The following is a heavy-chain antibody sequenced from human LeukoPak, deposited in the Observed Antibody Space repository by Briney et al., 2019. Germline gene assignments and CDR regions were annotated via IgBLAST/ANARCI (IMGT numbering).Heavy chain of an antibody. CDR1: GGSMSSYY. J-gene: IGHJ3*02. Sequence: PSETLSLTCTVSGGSMSSYYWSWIRQPPGKGLEWIGNVYYSGSTNYNPSLKSRVTISLDTSKNQFSLKLASVTAADTAVYYCARHSGSSDGAFDIWGQGTMVTVSS. CDR3: ARHSGSSDGAFDI. D-gene: IGHD6-13*01. V-gene: IGHV4-59*08. CDR2: VYYSGST.